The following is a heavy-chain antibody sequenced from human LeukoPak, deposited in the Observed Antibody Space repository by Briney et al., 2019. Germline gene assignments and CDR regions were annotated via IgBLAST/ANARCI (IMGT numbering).Heavy chain of an antibody. CDR1: GYTFTSYD. CDR3: ASPGVGATAARTEDAFDI. V-gene: IGHV1-18*01. Sequence: GASVKVSCKASGYTFTSYDINWVRQATGQGLEWMGWISAYNGNTNYAQKLQGRVTMTTDTSTSTAYMELRSLRSDDTAVYYCASPGVGATAARTEDAFDIWGQGTMVTVSS. J-gene: IGHJ3*02. D-gene: IGHD1-26*01. CDR2: ISAYNGNT.